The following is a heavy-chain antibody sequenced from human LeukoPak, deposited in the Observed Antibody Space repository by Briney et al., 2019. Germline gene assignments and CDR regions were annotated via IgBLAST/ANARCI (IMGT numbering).Heavy chain of an antibody. CDR2: IYYSGST. J-gene: IGHJ4*02. CDR3: ARVCDYGDYDGVYFDY. Sequence: SQTLSLTCTVSGGSISSGDYYWSWTRQPPGKGLEWIGYIYYSGSTYYNPSLKSRVTISVDTSKNQFSLKLSSVTAADTAVYYCARVCDYGDYDGVYFDYWGQGTLVTVSS. CDR1: GGSISSGDYY. D-gene: IGHD4-17*01. V-gene: IGHV4-30-4*08.